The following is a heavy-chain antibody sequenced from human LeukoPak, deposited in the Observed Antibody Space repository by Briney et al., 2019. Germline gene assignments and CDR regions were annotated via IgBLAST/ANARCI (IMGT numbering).Heavy chain of an antibody. CDR3: ARQISGNRDY. CDR1: GVSISGYY. V-gene: IGHV4-59*05. CDR2: IFYREGFSYGGTT. Sequence: PSETLSLTCTVSGVSISGYYWIWIRQSPRRGLEYIGSIFYREGFSYGGTTFYNPSLQSRVTISVDTSKNAFSLRLSSVTAADTAVSYYARQISGNRDYWGQGTLVTVSA. D-gene: IGHD3-10*01. J-gene: IGHJ4*02.